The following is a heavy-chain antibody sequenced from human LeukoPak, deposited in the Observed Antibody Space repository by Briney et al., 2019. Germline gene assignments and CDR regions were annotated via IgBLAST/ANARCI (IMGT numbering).Heavy chain of an antibody. V-gene: IGHV3-30*18. CDR3: AKAHSGSFDY. J-gene: IGHJ4*02. Sequence: GGSLRLSCAASGFTFSIYGVHWVRQAPGKGLEWVAVISYDGSNKYYADSVKGRFTISRDNSKNTLYLQMNSLRAEDTAVYYCAKAHSGSFDYWGQGTLVTVSS. CDR2: ISYDGSNK. D-gene: IGHD5-12*01. CDR1: GFTFSIYG.